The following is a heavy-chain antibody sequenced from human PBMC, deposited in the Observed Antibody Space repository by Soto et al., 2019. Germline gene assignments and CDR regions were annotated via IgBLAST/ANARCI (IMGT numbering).Heavy chain of an antibody. CDR2: SRNKANRYTT. Sequence: EVQLVESGGGLVQPGGSLRLSCAASGFTFSDHYMDWVRQAPGKGLEWVGRSRNKANRYTTEYAASVKGRFTISRDESKNSVYLQMNSLKTDDTAVYYCARDYYCGNSDCYFDLWGRGTLVTVSS. J-gene: IGHJ2*01. D-gene: IGHD1-26*01. V-gene: IGHV3-72*01. CDR1: GFTFSDHY. CDR3: ARDYYCGNSDCYFDL.